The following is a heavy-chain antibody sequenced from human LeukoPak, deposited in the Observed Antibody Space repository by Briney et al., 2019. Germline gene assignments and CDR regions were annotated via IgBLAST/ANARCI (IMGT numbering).Heavy chain of an antibody. V-gene: IGHV1-18*01. Sequence: ASVKVSCKASGYTFTSYGISWVRQALGQRLEWMGWISAYNGNTNYAQKLQGRVTMTTDTSTSTAYMELRSLRSDDTAVYYCARVYYDSSGYYYFRAFDIWGQGTMVTVSS. D-gene: IGHD3-22*01. J-gene: IGHJ3*02. CDR3: ARVYYDSSGYYYFRAFDI. CDR2: ISAYNGNT. CDR1: GYTFTSYG.